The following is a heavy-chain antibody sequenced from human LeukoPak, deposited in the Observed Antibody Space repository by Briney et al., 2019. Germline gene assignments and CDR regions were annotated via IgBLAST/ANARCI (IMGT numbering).Heavy chain of an antibody. CDR1: GYTFTGYY. Sequence: ASVKVSCKASGYTFTGYYMHWVRQAPGQGLEWMGWINPNSGGTNYAQKFQGRVTMTRDTSISTAYMELSRLRSDDTAVYYCARAPRAAAGTLGYYYMDVWGKGTTVTISS. V-gene: IGHV1-2*02. J-gene: IGHJ6*03. CDR2: INPNSGGT. D-gene: IGHD6-13*01. CDR3: ARAPRAAAGTLGYYYMDV.